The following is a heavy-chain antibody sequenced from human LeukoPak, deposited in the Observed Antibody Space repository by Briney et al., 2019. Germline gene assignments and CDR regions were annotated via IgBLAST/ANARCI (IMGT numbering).Heavy chain of an antibody. V-gene: IGHV4-4*07. CDR3: ARQYQLLLGNWFDP. D-gene: IGHD2-2*01. CDR2: IYTSRST. J-gene: IGHJ5*02. Sequence: SETLSLTCTVSGGSISSYYWSWIRQPAGKGLEWIGRIYTSRSTNYNPSLKSRVTMSVDTSKNQFSLKLSSVTAADTAVYYCARQYQLLLGNWFDPWGQGTLVTVSS. CDR1: GGSISSYY.